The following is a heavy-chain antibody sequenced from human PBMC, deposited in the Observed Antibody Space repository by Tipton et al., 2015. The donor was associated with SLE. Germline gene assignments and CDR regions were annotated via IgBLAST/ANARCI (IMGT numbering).Heavy chain of an antibody. V-gene: IGHV4-59*11. D-gene: IGHD3-9*01. CDR3: ARVPRYSPVDYYYYYMDV. J-gene: IGHJ6*03. CDR2: IYYSGST. CDR1: GGSISSHY. Sequence: TLSLTCTVSGGSISSHYWSWIRQPPGKGLEWIGYIYYSGSTNYNPSLKSRVTISVDTSKNQFSLKLSSVTAADTAVYYCARVPRYSPVDYYYYYMDVWGKGTTVTVSS.